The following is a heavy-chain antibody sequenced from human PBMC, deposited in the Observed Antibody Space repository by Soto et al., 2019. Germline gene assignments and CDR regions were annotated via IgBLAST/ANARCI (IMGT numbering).Heavy chain of an antibody. D-gene: IGHD3-10*01. Sequence: QVQLQQWGAGLLKPSETLSLTCAVYGGSSNNYYWSWIRQPPGKGLEWIGEINHSGSTNYNASLKSRVTISEDTSKKQFSLELRFVTAADTAVYYCARGGLIRGVLYYWGQGTLVTVSS. J-gene: IGHJ4*02. CDR3: ARGGLIRGVLYY. CDR2: INHSGST. V-gene: IGHV4-34*01. CDR1: GGSSNNYY.